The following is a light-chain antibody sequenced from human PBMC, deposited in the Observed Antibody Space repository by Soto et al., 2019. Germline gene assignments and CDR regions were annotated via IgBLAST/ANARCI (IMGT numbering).Light chain of an antibody. CDR1: QSVSSSY. CDR3: KQYNDWPLP. CDR2: AAY. J-gene: IGKJ4*01. V-gene: IGKV3-15*01. Sequence: EFVLTQSPGTRSLYPGGRDILYCRSSQSVSSSYLAWYQQKPGQAHRLLIYAAYTRATGVQDRFSGTGSGTEFTLAIKSMQSEDFALYYCKQYNDWPLPLGGVPKVDLK.